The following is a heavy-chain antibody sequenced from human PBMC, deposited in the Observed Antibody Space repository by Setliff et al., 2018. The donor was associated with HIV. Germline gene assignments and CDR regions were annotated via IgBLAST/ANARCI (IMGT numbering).Heavy chain of an antibody. CDR2: IDHSGST. CDR1: GGAFNDYY. J-gene: IGHJ4*02. Sequence: PSETLSLTCAVYGGAFNDYYWTWIRQPPGKGLEWIGEIDHSGSTKYHASLKSRVTISIDTSKNQISLKLSSVTAADTAVYFCARLRITMIMMLNYFDYWGQGTLVTVSS. V-gene: IGHV4-34*01. D-gene: IGHD3-22*01. CDR3: ARLRITMIMMLNYFDY.